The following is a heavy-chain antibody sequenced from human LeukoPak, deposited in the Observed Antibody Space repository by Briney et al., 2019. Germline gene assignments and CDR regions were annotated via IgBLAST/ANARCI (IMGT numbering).Heavy chain of an antibody. CDR1: GFTFSSYW. V-gene: IGHV3-74*01. Sequence: GGSLRLSCAASGFTFSSYWMHWVRQAPGKGLVWVSRINSDGSSTSYADSVKGRFTISRDNAKNTLYLQMNSLRAEDTAVYYCARVGGFYGGNSPYDYWGQGTRVTVSS. CDR2: INSDGSST. D-gene: IGHD4-23*01. CDR3: ARVGGFYGGNSPYDY. J-gene: IGHJ4*02.